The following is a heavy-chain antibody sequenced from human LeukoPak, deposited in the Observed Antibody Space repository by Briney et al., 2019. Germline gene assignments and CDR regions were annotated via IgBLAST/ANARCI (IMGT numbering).Heavy chain of an antibody. J-gene: IGHJ4*02. CDR1: GFTFSSYH. CDR2: ISSSSSFI. V-gene: IGHV3-21*01. Sequence: PGGSLRLSCAVSGFTFSSYHMNWVRQAPGKGLEWVSYISSSSSFIKYADSVKGRFTISRDNAKNLLYLQMTRLSAEDTAVYYCARETGYCSGDCYYYFDLWGRGTLVTVSS. D-gene: IGHD2-21*02. CDR3: ARETGYCSGDCYYYFDL.